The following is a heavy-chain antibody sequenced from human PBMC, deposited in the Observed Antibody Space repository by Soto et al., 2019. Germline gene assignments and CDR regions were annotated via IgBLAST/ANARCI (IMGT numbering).Heavy chain of an antibody. J-gene: IGHJ4*02. V-gene: IGHV3-33*01. CDR2: TWYDGGNK. CDR3: ARDGDVNTGFGKDY. CDR1: GFTFSNYG. Sequence: QVHLVESGGGVVQPGRSLRLSCAASGFTFSNYGMHWVRQAPGKGLEWVAFTWYDGGNKYYAESVKGRFTISRDNSKNTLYLQMNSLRAEDTAVYYCARDGDVNTGFGKDYWGQGTLVTVSS. D-gene: IGHD3-16*01.